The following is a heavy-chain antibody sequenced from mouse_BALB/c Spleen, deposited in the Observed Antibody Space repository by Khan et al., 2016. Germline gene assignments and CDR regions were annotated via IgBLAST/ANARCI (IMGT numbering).Heavy chain of an antibody. CDR2: IRSKSNNYAT. Sequence: EVKLLESGGGLVQPKGSLKLSCAATGFTFNTYAMNWVRQAPGKGLEWVARIRSKSNNYATYYADSVKDRFTISRDDSQSMLYLQMNNLKTEDTAMSYCVRQSWDWYFDVWGAGTTVTVSS. CDR1: GFTFNTYA. V-gene: IGHV10-1*02. CDR3: VRQSWDWYFDV. J-gene: IGHJ1*01. D-gene: IGHD4-1*01.